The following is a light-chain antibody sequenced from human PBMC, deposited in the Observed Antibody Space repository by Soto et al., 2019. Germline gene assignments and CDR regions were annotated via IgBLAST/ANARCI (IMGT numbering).Light chain of an antibody. J-gene: IGLJ2*01. CDR2: DND. CDR3: AAWDDSLNGVV. CDR1: YSNIGDNA. Sequence: SVLTEPPTATGKPGQRVTISCYGSYSNIGDNAVNWYQQVPRTAPKLLIYDNDQRPSGVPDRFSGSTSGTSASLAISGLQADDEADYYCAAWDDSLNGVVFGGGTKVTVL. V-gene: IGLV1-44*01.